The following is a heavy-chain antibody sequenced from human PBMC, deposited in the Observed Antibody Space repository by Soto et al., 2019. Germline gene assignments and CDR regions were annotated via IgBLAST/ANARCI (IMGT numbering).Heavy chain of an antibody. D-gene: IGHD3-10*01. CDR3: ATAMVRGGTFDY. CDR2: INPSGGST. CDR1: GYTFTSYY. Sequence: ASVKVSCKESGYTFTSYYMHWVRQAPGKGLEWMGIINPSGGSTSYAQKFQGRVTMTEDTSTDTAYMELSSLRSEDTAVYYCATAMVRGGTFDYWGQGTLVTVSS. J-gene: IGHJ4*02. V-gene: IGHV1-46*01.